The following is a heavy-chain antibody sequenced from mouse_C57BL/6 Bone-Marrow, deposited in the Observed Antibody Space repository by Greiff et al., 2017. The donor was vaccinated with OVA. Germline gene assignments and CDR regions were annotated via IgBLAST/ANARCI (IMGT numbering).Heavy chain of an antibody. J-gene: IGHJ4*01. D-gene: IGHD6-1*01. Sequence: EVQRVESGGGLVQPKGSLKLSCAASGFSFNTYAMNWVRQAPGKGLEWVARIRSKSNNYATYYADSVKDRFTISRDDSESMLYLQMNNLKTEDTAMYYCVRQATFMDYWGQGTLVTVSS. CDR3: VRQATFMDY. CDR2: IRSKSNNYAT. V-gene: IGHV10-1*01. CDR1: GFSFNTYA.